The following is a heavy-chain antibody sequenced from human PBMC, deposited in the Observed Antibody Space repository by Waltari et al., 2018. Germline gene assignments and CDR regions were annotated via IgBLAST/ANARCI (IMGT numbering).Heavy chain of an antibody. CDR1: GGWIRNYY. Sequence: QVHLQESGPGLVKPSETMSLNCRVSGGWIRNYYWSWIRPPAGTGPERIGRIYSSGTTDYNASLKSRVTRTVDTPKHEFSLNLASVSAADTAVYYCARGPYCRGDCYLDSWGQGSLVTVSS. D-gene: IGHD2-21*01. V-gene: IGHV4-4*07. CDR2: IYSSGTT. CDR3: ARGPYCRGDCYLDS. J-gene: IGHJ4*02.